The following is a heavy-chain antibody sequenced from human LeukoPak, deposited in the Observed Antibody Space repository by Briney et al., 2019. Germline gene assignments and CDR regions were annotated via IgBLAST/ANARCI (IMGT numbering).Heavy chain of an antibody. CDR3: ARMRDWSGPFDY. CDR1: GGSIGSYY. V-gene: IGHV4-4*07. CDR2: IYTVGST. Sequence: SETLSLTCTVSGGSIGSYYWNWIRQPAGKGLEWIGRIYTVGSTNYNPSLKSRVTISVDKSKNQFSLKLTSVTAADTAVYYCARMRDWSGPFDYWDQGTLVTVSS. J-gene: IGHJ4*02. D-gene: IGHD3-3*01.